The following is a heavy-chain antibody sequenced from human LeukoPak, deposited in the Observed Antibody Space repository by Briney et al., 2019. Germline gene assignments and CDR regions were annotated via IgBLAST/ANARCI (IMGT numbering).Heavy chain of an antibody. Sequence: SETLSLTCAVYGGSFSGYYWSWIRQSPGKGLEWIGEINHSETTDYNPSLKSRVTTSVDTSKNQFSLRLNSVTAADTAVYYCARVGPDYDYVWGSYRHTPGRRRHDYWGQGTLVTVSS. CDR1: GGSFSGYY. J-gene: IGHJ4*02. CDR2: INHSETT. V-gene: IGHV4-34*01. CDR3: ARVGPDYDYVWGSYRHTPGRRRHDY. D-gene: IGHD3-16*02.